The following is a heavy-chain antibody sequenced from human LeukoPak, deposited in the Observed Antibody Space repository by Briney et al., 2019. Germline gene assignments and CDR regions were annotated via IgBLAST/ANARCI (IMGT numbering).Heavy chain of an antibody. CDR3: AFGSSWYDPTVGQSDY. J-gene: IGHJ4*02. CDR2: INPNSGGT. CDR1: GYTFTGYY. D-gene: IGHD6-13*01. V-gene: IGHV1-2*02. Sequence: GASVKVSCKASGYTFTGYYMHWVRQAPGQGLEWMGWINPNSGGTNYAQKFQGRVTMTRDTSISTAYMELSRLRSDDTAVYYCAFGSSWYDPTVGQSDYWGQGTLVTVSS.